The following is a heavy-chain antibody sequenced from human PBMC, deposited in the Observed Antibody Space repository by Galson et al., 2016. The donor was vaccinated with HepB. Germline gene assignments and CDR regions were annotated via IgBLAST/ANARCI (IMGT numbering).Heavy chain of an antibody. CDR2: INAGNGVT. J-gene: IGHJ4*02. Sequence: SVKVSCKASGYLFARYGMHWVRQAPGQRLEWMGWINAGNGVTKYSQNFQDRVTITRDTSASTAYMELSSLRSEDTAVYYCARADSGSYYSSVDYWGQGTLVTVSS. D-gene: IGHD1-26*01. CDR3: ARADSGSYYSSVDY. V-gene: IGHV1-3*01. CDR1: GYLFARYG.